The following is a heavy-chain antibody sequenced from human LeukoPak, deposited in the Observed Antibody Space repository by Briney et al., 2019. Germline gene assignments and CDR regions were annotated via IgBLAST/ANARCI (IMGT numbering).Heavy chain of an antibody. Sequence: GGSLRLSCPASGFSFSNYWMTWVRRAPGEGLEWVANINQDGSVIYYVDSLKGRFTISRDNAKKSVHLQMNSLRAEDTAVYYCARIGYSSSSLDYWGQGTLVTVSS. CDR1: GFSFSNYW. CDR3: ARIGYSSSSLDY. CDR2: INQDGSVI. V-gene: IGHV3-7*01. J-gene: IGHJ4*02. D-gene: IGHD2-2*01.